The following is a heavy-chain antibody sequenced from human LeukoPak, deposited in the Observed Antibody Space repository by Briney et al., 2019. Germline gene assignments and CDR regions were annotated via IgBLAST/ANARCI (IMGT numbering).Heavy chain of an antibody. Sequence: PSETLSLTCTVSGASISSSPYYWGWIRQPPGKGLEWIGEINHSGSTNYNPSLKSRVTISVDTSKNQFSLKLSSVTAADTAVYYCAREGSYTQKGAIDYWGQGTLVTVSS. J-gene: IGHJ4*02. CDR3: AREGSYTQKGAIDY. D-gene: IGHD2-2*02. CDR2: INHSGST. CDR1: GASISSSPYY. V-gene: IGHV4-39*07.